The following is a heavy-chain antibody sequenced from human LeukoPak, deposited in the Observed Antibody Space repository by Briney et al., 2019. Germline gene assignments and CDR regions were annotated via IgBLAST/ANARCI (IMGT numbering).Heavy chain of an antibody. CDR2: IYYSGST. CDR3: ARDYSNQRGFDY. Sequence: SETLSLTCTVSGGSISSSSYYWGWLRQPPGKGLERLGSIYYSGSTYYNPSLKSRVTISVDTSKNQFSLTLSSVAAADTAVYYCARDYSNQRGFDYWGQGTLVTVSS. V-gene: IGHV4-39*02. D-gene: IGHD4-11*01. CDR1: GGSISSSSYY. J-gene: IGHJ4*02.